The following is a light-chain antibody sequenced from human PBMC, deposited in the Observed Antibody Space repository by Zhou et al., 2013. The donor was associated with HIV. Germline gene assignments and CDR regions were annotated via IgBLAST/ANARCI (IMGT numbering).Light chain of an antibody. J-gene: IGKJ2*01. V-gene: IGKV1-33*01. CDR1: QGVNIR. CDR2: DAS. Sequence: DIQMTQSPSSLSASIGDTVTITCQASQGVNIRLNWYRQKPGKAPELLIYDASNLDSGVPSRFSGSGSGSDFTLTITSLQPEDIATYYCQEYDNLPYTFGPGDQAADQT. CDR3: QEYDNLPYT.